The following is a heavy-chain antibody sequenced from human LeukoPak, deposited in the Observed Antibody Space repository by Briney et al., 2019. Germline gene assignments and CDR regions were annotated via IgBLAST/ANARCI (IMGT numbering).Heavy chain of an antibody. J-gene: IGHJ5*02. CDR3: ARGDTGRGRCDP. Sequence: SETLSLTCTVSGGSISSYYWSWVRQPPGKGLEWLGYTYYSGSTNYNPSLKSRVTISVDTSKNQFSLKLSSVTAADTAVYYCARGDTGRGRCDPWGQGTLVTVSS. CDR2: TYYSGST. V-gene: IGHV4-59*01. CDR1: GGSISSYY.